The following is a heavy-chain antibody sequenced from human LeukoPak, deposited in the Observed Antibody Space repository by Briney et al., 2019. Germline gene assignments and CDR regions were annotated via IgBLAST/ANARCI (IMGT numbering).Heavy chain of an antibody. CDR2: ISSNGGST. D-gene: IGHD6-19*01. CDR1: GFTFSSYA. Sequence: GGSLRLSCAASGFTFSSYAMHWVRQAPGKGLEYVSAISSNGGSTYYANSVKGRFTISRDNSKNTLYLQMGSLRAEDTAVYYCASHIAVAGSGGVWGQGTLVTVSS. V-gene: IGHV3-64*01. J-gene: IGHJ4*02. CDR3: ASHIAVAGSGGV.